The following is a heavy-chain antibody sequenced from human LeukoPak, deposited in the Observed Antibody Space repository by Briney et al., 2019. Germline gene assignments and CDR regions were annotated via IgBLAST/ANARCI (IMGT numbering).Heavy chain of an antibody. D-gene: IGHD1-14*01. CDR1: GFTFSRYW. J-gene: IGHJ6*03. V-gene: IGHV3-74*01. CDR3: ARVGPWVNPDYYYYYMDV. CDR2: INSDGSST. Sequence: GSLRLSCAVSGFTFSRYWMHWVRQAPGKGLVWVSRINSDGSSTTYADSVKGRFTISRDNAKDTLYLQMNSLRAEDTAVYYCARVGPWVNPDYYYYYMDVWGKGTTVIVSS.